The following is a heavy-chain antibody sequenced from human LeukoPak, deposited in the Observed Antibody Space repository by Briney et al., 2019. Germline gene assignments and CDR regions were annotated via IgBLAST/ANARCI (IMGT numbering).Heavy chain of an antibody. CDR3: ARDYRSSSGRSIDY. CDR2: LKSDGSEE. Sequence: GGSLRLSCAASGFTFSTYWMTWVRQAPGKGLEWVANLKSDGSEEYYVDSVKGRFTISRDNAKSSLYLQMNGLRFEDTAVYYCARDYRSSSGRSIDYWGQGTLVTVYS. J-gene: IGHJ4*02. CDR1: GFTFSTYW. V-gene: IGHV3-7*01. D-gene: IGHD6-6*01.